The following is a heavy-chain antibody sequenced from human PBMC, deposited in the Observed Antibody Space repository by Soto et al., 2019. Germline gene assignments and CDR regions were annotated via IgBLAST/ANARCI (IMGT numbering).Heavy chain of an antibody. Sequence: QVQLVQSGAEVKKPGASVKVSCKASGYTFTSYYMHWVRQAPGQGLEWMGIINPSGGSTRYAQKILGRVTMTRDTSASTGCMELRSLGTEDRAVYYCASGERRYSYGRRNGFGPWGQGTLGTVSS. D-gene: IGHD3-10*02. CDR2: INPSGGST. J-gene: IGHJ5*02. CDR1: GYTFTSYY. V-gene: IGHV1-46*03. CDR3: ASGERRYSYGRRNGFGP.